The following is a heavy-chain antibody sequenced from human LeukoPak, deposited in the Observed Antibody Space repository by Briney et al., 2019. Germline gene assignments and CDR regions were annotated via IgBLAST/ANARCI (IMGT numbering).Heavy chain of an antibody. J-gene: IGHJ4*02. V-gene: IGHV3-53*01. D-gene: IGHD2-2*01. CDR3: AKPMCSSTSCYRYFDY. CDR2: SYSGGST. CDR1: AFSDKSNY. Sequence: PGGSLRLSCVASAFSDKSNYMSWVRQAPGKGLEWVSVSYSGGSTYYEDSVKGRFTVSSDVSKNTLYLQMNNLRGEDTAVYYCAKPMCSSTSCYRYFDYWGQGTLVTVSS.